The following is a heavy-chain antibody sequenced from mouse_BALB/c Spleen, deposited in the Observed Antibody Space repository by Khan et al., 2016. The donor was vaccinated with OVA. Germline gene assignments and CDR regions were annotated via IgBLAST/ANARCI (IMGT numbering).Heavy chain of an antibody. J-gene: IGHJ3*01. V-gene: IGHV2-2*01. CDR1: GFSLNTYG. Sequence: QVQLKESGPGLVQPSQSLSITCTVSGFSLNTYGIHWIRQSQGKGLEWLGVIRSGGSTDYNGAFISRLNITKDNSKSQVFFKMNSLQADDTAIYYFASNSYMYGFTYGGQGTLVTVSA. CDR2: IRSGGST. D-gene: IGHD2-14*01. CDR3: ASNSYMYGFTY.